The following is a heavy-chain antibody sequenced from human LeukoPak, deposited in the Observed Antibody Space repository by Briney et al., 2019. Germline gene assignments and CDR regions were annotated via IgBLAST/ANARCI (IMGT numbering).Heavy chain of an antibody. V-gene: IGHV3-15*01. CDR1: GFTFSNAW. CDR2: IKSNTDGGTT. J-gene: IGHJ6*03. D-gene: IGHD6-19*01. Sequence: GGSLRLSCAASGFTFSNAWMSWVRQAPGKGLEWVGRIKSNTDGGTTDYAAPVKGRFTIASDNSKNTLNLQKNSLKTEDTAVYYCTTTVNQWLDGGGYMDVWGKGTTVTISS. CDR3: TTTVNQWLDGGGYMDV.